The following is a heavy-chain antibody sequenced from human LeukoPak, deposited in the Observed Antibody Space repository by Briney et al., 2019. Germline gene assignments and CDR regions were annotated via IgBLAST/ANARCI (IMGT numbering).Heavy chain of an antibody. J-gene: IGHJ4*02. Sequence: GGSLRLSCAASGFTFRLYVMTWVRQAPGKGLEWVSIIFAGVGTYYADSVRGRFTISRDNSKNTLYLQMNSLEAEDAAVYYCARGDRGTGQHFDYWGQGTLVTVS. V-gene: IGHV3-53*01. CDR2: IFAGVGT. CDR1: GFTFRLYV. CDR3: ARGDRGTGQHFDY. D-gene: IGHD1-14*01.